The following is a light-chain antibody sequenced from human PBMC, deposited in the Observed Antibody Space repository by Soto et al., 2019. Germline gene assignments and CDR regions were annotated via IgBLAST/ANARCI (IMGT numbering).Light chain of an antibody. CDR1: QSVSNNY. CDR3: QQYGSSGT. V-gene: IGKV3-20*01. CDR2: GAS. J-gene: IGKJ1*01. Sequence: ERATLSCRASQSVSNNYLAWYQQKPGQAPRLLIYGASNRATGIPDRFSGSGSGTDFTLTISRLEPEDFAVYYCQQYGSSGTFGQGTKGDIK.